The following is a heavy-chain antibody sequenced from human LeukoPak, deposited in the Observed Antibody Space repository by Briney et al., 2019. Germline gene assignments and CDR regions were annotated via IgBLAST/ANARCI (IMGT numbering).Heavy chain of an antibody. CDR2: INQEGSEK. CDR3: ARERDGRFFDY. CDR1: GLIFRSYW. D-gene: IGHD5-24*01. Sequence: GGSLRLPCEVSGLIFRSYWMSWVRQAPGKWLEWVANINQEGSEKYFEDSVKGRFTISRDNAKNSLHLQMNALRAEDTAVYYCARERDGRFFDYWGQGTLVTVSS. V-gene: IGHV3-7*01. J-gene: IGHJ4*02.